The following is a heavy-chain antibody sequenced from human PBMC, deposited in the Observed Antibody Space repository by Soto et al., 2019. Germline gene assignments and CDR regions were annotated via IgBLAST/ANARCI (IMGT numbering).Heavy chain of an antibody. CDR3: ARDPVGLTHFDY. CDR2: IYYIGRT. D-gene: IGHD1-26*01. CDR1: GDSLSTYY. J-gene: IGHJ4*02. V-gene: IGHV4-59*01. Sequence: QLQLQESGPGLVKPSEALSLTCTVSGDSLSTYYWNWMRQSPGKGLEWIGYIYYIGRTNYNPSLRSRVTISIDMSQNQISLNLNSVTAADTAVYFCARDPVGLTHFDYWGQGILVTVSS.